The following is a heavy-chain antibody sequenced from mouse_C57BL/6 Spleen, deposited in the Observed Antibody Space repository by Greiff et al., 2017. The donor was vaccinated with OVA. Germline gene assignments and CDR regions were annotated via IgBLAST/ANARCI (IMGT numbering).Heavy chain of an antibody. CDR2: INPSSGYT. Sequence: QVQLQQSGAELARPGASVKMSCKASGYTFTSYTMHWVKQRPGQGLEWIGYINPSSGYTKYNQKFKDKATLTADKSSSTAYMQLSSLTSEDSAVYYCARSTVVAEDYWGQGTTLTVSS. D-gene: IGHD1-1*01. V-gene: IGHV1-4*01. CDR1: GYTFTSYT. CDR3: ARSTVVAEDY. J-gene: IGHJ2*01.